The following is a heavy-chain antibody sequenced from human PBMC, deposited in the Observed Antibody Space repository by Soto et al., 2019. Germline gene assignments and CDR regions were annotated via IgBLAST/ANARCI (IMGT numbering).Heavy chain of an antibody. CDR1: GFTFSDYY. CDR2: ISSSGSTI. Sequence: PGGSLRLSCAASGFTFSDYYMSWIRQAPGKGLEWVSYISSSGSTIYYADSVKGRFTISRDNAKNSLYLQMNSLRAEDTAVYYCARERYSSSYSNWFDPWGQGTLVTVSS. V-gene: IGHV3-11*01. J-gene: IGHJ5*02. CDR3: ARERYSSSYSNWFDP. D-gene: IGHD6-13*01.